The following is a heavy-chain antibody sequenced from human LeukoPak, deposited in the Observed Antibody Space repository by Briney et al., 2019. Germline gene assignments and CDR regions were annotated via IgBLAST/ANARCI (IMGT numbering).Heavy chain of an antibody. CDR3: ARGWDGDYAGYFEY. CDR2: IKQDGSEK. D-gene: IGHD4-17*01. J-gene: IGHJ4*02. CDR1: GFTFSSYW. Sequence: GGSLRLSCAASGFTFSSYWMSWVRQAPGKGLEWVANIKQDGSEKYYVDSVKGRFTISRDNAKNSLYLQMNSLRPEDTAFYYCARGWDGDYAGYFEYWGQGTLVTVSS. V-gene: IGHV3-7*03.